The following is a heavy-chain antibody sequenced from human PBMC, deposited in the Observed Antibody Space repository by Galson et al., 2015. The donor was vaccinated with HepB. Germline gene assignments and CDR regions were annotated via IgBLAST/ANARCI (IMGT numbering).Heavy chain of an antibody. D-gene: IGHD3-10*01. CDR3: ARASSPLGEWFGDQGGYYYYGMDV. CDR2: ISAYNGNT. Sequence: SVTVSCKASGSTFTSYGISWVRQAPGQGLEWMGWISAYNGNTNYAQKLQGRVTMTTDTSTSTAYMELRSLRSDDTAVYYCARASSPLGEWFGDQGGYYYYGMDVWGQGTTVTVSS. CDR1: GSTFTSYG. V-gene: IGHV1-18*04. J-gene: IGHJ6*02.